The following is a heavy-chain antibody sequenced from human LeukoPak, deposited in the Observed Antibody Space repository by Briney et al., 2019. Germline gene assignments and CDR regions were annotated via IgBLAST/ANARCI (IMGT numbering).Heavy chain of an antibody. CDR3: ARVSRVAYSSSWSLDY. D-gene: IGHD6-13*01. CDR1: GFTFSSYS. CDR2: IYASGTYI. J-gene: IGHJ4*02. Sequence: PGGSLRLSCAASGFTFSSYSMNWVCQAPGKGLEWVSSIYASGTYIYYADSLKGRFTISRDDAKNSLYLQMNSLRAEDTAVYYCARVSRVAYSSSWSLDYWGQGTLVTVSS. V-gene: IGHV3-21*01.